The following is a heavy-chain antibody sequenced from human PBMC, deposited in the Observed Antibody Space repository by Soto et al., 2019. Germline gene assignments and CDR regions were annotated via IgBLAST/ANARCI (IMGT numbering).Heavy chain of an antibody. Sequence: QVQLVQSGAEVKKPGSSVKVSCKASGGTFSSYAISWVRQAPGQGLEWMGGMIPIFGTANYAQKFQGRFTITADESTSTAYMELSSLRSEDTAVYYCARDPMSGGATGLYYYYGMDVWGQGTTVTVSS. V-gene: IGHV1-69*01. J-gene: IGHJ6*02. CDR3: ARDPMSGGATGLYYYYGMDV. CDR2: MIPIFGTA. CDR1: GGTFSSYA. D-gene: IGHD1-26*01.